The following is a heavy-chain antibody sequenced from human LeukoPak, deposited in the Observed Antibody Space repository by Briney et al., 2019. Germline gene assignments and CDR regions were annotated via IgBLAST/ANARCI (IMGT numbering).Heavy chain of an antibody. CDR2: IYYSGST. D-gene: IGHD1-26*01. Sequence: SETLSLTCTVSGGSISSYYWTWIRQPPGKGLEWIGYIYYSGSTKYNPSLKSRVTISVDSSKNHFSLKLSSVTAADTAVYYCARAQVGIVGGTEFAYLGQGTLVTVSS. CDR1: GGSISSYY. V-gene: IGHV4-59*08. CDR3: ARAQVGIVGGTEFAY. J-gene: IGHJ4*02.